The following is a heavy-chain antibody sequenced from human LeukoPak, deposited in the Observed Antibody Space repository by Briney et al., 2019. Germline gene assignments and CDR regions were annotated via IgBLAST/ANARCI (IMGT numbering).Heavy chain of an antibody. V-gene: IGHV1-69*04. CDR2: IIPILGIA. CDR1: GGTFSSYA. CDR3: ARENSGGYDKTTDY. Sequence: GASVKVSCKASGGTFSSYAISWVRQAPGQGLEWMGRIIPILGIANYAQKFQGRVTITADKSTSTAYMELSSLRSEDTVVYYCARENSGGYDKTTDYWGQGTLVTVSS. D-gene: IGHD5-12*01. J-gene: IGHJ4*02.